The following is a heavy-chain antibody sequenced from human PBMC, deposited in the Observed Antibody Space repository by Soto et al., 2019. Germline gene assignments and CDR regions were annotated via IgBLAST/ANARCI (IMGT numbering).Heavy chain of an antibody. CDR2: IDPSNSHI. CDR3: ARLYDSTGSDY. J-gene: IGHJ4*02. Sequence: PGESLKISCKGSGYTFTNYWTSWVRQMPGKGLEWMGRIDPSNSHINHSPSFQGHVTISVDKSISTAYLQWSKLKASDTAIYYCARLYDSTGSDYWGQGTLVTVSS. V-gene: IGHV5-10-1*01. CDR1: GYTFTNYW. D-gene: IGHD3-22*01.